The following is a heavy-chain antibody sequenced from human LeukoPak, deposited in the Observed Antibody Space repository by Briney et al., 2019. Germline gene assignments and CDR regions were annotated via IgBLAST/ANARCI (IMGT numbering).Heavy chain of an antibody. D-gene: IGHD6-13*01. CDR3: AKSFGPVIAAAGTGAD. Sequence: GGSLRLSCAASGFTFSSYAMSWVRQAPGKGLEWASAISGSGGSTYYADSVKGRFTISRDNSKNTLYLQMNSLRAEDTAVYYCAKSFGPVIAAAGTGADWGQGILVTVSS. CDR2: ISGSGGST. J-gene: IGHJ4*02. V-gene: IGHV3-23*01. CDR1: GFTFSSYA.